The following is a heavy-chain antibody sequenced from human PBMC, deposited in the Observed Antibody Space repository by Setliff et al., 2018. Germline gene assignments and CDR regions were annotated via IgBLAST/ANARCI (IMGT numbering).Heavy chain of an antibody. CDR3: ARSFSRREKFLLDY. J-gene: IGHJ4*02. V-gene: IGHV4-38-2*01. CDR2: IYIGGTT. Sequence: SETLSLTCAVSGYSISSGYSWGWIRQPPGKGLEWIGSIYIGGTTNYNPSLKSRVTSSMETSKNQFSLKVSSVTAADTAVYYCARSFSRREKFLLDYWGQGALVTVSS. CDR1: GYSISSGYS.